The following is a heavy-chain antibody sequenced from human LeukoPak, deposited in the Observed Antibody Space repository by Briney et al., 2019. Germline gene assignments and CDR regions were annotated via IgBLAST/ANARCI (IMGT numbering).Heavy chain of an antibody. CDR2: ISSNGATR. J-gene: IGHJ4*02. CDR1: RFTFSSYA. Sequence: PGGSLRLSCSASRFTFSSYAMHWVRQAPGKGLEYVSAISSNGATRYYADSVKGRFTISRDNSKNTPDLQMSSLRAEDTAVYFCARNDYSSSSYFYWGQGTLVTVSS. V-gene: IGHV3-64D*09. D-gene: IGHD6-6*01. CDR3: ARNDYSSSSYFY.